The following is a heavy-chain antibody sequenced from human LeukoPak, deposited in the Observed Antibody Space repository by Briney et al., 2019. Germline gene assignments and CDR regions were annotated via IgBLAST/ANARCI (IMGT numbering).Heavy chain of an antibody. CDR2: ISAYNGNT. CDR3: ARDRPPPYSSGWSADGYYFDY. CDR1: GYTFTSYG. J-gene: IGHJ4*02. V-gene: IGHV1-18*01. D-gene: IGHD6-19*01. Sequence: ASVKVSCKASGYTFTSYGISWVRQAPGQGLEWMGWISAYNGNTNYAQKLQGRVTMTTDTSTSTAHMELRSLRSDDTAVYYCARDRPPPYSSGWSADGYYFDYWGQGTLVTVSS.